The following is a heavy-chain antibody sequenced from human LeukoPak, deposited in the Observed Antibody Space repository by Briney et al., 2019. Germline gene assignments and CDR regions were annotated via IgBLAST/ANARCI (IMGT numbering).Heavy chain of an antibody. CDR3: ARHAGGATEDY. Sequence: SETLSLTCTVSGGSISSSSYYWGGLRQPPGKGLGWIGSIYYSGSTYYNPSLKSRVTISVDTSKNQFSLKLSSVTAADTAVYYCARHAGGATEDYWGQGTLVTVSS. CDR2: IYYSGST. J-gene: IGHJ4*02. D-gene: IGHD1-26*01. CDR1: GGSISSSSYY. V-gene: IGHV4-39*01.